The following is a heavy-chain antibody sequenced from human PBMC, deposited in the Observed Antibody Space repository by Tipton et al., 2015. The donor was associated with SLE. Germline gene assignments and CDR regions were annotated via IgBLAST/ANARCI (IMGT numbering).Heavy chain of an antibody. CDR2: IKSINDGETT. V-gene: IGHV3-15*01. CDR1: GFSFSDAW. D-gene: IGHD5-18*01. CDR3: TTVPGNSYGYSVDY. J-gene: IGHJ4*02. Sequence: SLRLSCAASGFSFSDAWMSWVRQAPGKGLEWVGRIKSINDGETTDYGAPVKGRFTISRDDSRNTVYLQMNNLKVDDTAVYYCTTVPGNSYGYSVDYWSQGTLVTVSS.